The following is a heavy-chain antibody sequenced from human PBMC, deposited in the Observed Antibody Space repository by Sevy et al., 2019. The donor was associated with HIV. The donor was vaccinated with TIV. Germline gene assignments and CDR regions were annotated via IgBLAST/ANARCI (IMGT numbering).Heavy chain of an antibody. CDR3: AGQSLGWNTWFDP. Sequence: ASVKVSCKASGYNFYIHWVRQAPGQGLEWMGRVTPNSGATSYAQKFQDRVAMTMDTSINTAYMELSGLKSDDTAIYYCAGQSLGWNTWFDPWGQGTLVTVSS. CDR1: GYNFY. D-gene: IGHD1-1*01. J-gene: IGHJ5*02. CDR2: VTPNSGAT. V-gene: IGHV1-2*06.